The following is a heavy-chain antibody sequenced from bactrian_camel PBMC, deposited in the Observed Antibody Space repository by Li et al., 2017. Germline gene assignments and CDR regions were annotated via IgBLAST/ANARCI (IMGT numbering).Heavy chain of an antibody. CDR3: LKDPDSEDQVPSAY. CDR1: GYYSSYC. Sequence: HVQLVESGGGSVQAGGSLRLACTHSGYYSSYCLGWFRQAPGKEREGVAAIDDDGSTTYADSVKGRSAISRNNAKNTVYLELNSLKTEDTALYYCLKDPDSEDQVPSAYWGQGTQVTVS. D-gene: IGHD2*01. V-gene: IGHV3S53*01. CDR2: IDDDGST. J-gene: IGHJ4*01.